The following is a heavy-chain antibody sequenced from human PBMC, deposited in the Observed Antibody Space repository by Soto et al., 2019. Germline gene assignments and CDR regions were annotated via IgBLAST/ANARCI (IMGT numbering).Heavy chain of an antibody. CDR3: ARHLTYCSAGSCYSDFPYYGMDV. V-gene: IGHV4-39*01. D-gene: IGHD2-15*01. CDR2: IFYSGST. CDR1: GGSISSSSYY. J-gene: IGHJ6*02. Sequence: SETLSLTCTVSGGSISSSSYYWVWIRQPPGKGLEWIGSIFYSGSTYYNPSLKSRVTISVDTSKNQFSLKLSSVTAADTAVYYCARHLTYCSAGSCYSDFPYYGMDVWGQGTTVTV.